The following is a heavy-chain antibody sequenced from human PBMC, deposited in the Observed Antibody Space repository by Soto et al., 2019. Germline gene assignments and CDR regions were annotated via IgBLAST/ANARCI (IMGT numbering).Heavy chain of an antibody. CDR3: AKDVTLYDGDAFAS. CDR1: GFTFDDYA. Sequence: EVQLLESGGGSVQPGRSLRLSCAASGFTFDDYAMHWVRQAPGNGLEWVSGISWNSGSIDNAVSVKGRFTMSRDNAKSALYLEMNSLTAEDTALYYCAKDVTLYDGDAFASWGQGTTVTVSS. CDR2: ISWNSGSI. J-gene: IGHJ3*02. V-gene: IGHV3-9*01. D-gene: IGHD3-3*01.